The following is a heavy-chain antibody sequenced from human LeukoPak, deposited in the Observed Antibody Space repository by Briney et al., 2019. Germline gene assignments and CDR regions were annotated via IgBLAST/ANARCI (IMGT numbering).Heavy chain of an antibody. CDR3: ATLAVAGTPYYFDY. V-gene: IGHV3-23*01. CDR2: ISGSGGST. CDR1: GYTFSSYG. D-gene: IGHD6-19*01. Sequence: ASVKVSCKASGYTFSSYGMSWVRQAPGKGLEWVSGISGSGGSTYYADSVKGRFTISRDNSKNTLYLQMNSLRAEDTAVYYCATLAVAGTPYYFDYWGQGTLVTVSS. J-gene: IGHJ4*02.